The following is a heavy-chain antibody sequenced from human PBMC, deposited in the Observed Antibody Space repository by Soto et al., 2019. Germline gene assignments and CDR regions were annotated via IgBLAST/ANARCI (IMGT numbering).Heavy chain of an antibody. J-gene: IGHJ6*03. Sequence: GGSLRLSCAASGFTFDDYAMHWVRQAPGKGLEWVSGISWNSGSIGYADSVKGRFTISRDKAKNSLYLQMNSLRAEDTALYYCAKDSGGLGEIIGATDYYYYYMDVWGKGTTVTVSS. V-gene: IGHV3-9*01. CDR1: GFTFDDYA. CDR3: AKDSGGLGEIIGATDYYYYYMDV. D-gene: IGHD1-26*01. CDR2: ISWNSGSI.